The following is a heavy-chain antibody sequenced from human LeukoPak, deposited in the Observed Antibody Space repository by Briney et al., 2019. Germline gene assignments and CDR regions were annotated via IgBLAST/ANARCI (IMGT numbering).Heavy chain of an antibody. J-gene: IGHJ4*02. Sequence: GGSLRLSCAASGFTFSNYWMHWVRQAPGKGLVWVSRINSDGSSIVYADSVKGRFTISRDNAKNTLYLQMNSLRAEDTAVCYCVFGRYGGGFDSWGQGTLVIVSP. V-gene: IGHV3-74*01. CDR1: GFTFSNYW. CDR3: VFGRYGGGFDS. CDR2: INSDGSSI. D-gene: IGHD6-19*01.